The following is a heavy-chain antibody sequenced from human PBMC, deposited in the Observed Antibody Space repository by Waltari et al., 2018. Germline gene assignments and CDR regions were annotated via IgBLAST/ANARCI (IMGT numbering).Heavy chain of an antibody. V-gene: IGHV1-69*12. CDR1: GGSFGTYA. J-gene: IGHJ3*01. CDR3: AKRIVGGPFDV. CDR2: ILPIFGEP. Sequence: QVHLVQSGAEVRRPGSSVKVSCEASGGSFGTYAITWVRQAPGQGLEWIAGILPIFGEPNYAQKFQDRVKVAADELTRTAFMELSSLRPDDTAVYYCAKRIVGGPFDVWGQGTMVIVSS. D-gene: IGHD1-26*01.